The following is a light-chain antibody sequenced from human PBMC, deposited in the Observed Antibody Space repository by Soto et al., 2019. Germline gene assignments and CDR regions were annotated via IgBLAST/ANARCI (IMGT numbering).Light chain of an antibody. V-gene: IGLV1-44*01. Sequence: QSVLTQPPSASGTPGQRVSISCSGSSSNIGSNTVTWYQQLPGTAPKLLIYGQNHRPSGVPDRFSGAKSGTSASLAISGLQSEDEADYYCAVWDDSLDGRVFGGGTKLTVL. J-gene: IGLJ2*01. CDR3: AVWDDSLDGRV. CDR2: GQN. CDR1: SSNIGSNT.